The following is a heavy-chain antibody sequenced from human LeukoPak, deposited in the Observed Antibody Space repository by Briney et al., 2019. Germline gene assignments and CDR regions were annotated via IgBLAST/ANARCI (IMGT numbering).Heavy chain of an antibody. CDR3: ARGAPAVRGVSDY. Sequence: PSETLSLTCTVSGGSISGYYWSWIRQPPGKGLEWIGEINHSGSTNYNPSLKSRVAISVDTSKNQFSLKLSSVTAADTAVYYCARGAPAVRGVSDYWGQGTLVTVSS. V-gene: IGHV4-34*01. D-gene: IGHD3-10*01. J-gene: IGHJ4*02. CDR1: GGSISGYY. CDR2: INHSGST.